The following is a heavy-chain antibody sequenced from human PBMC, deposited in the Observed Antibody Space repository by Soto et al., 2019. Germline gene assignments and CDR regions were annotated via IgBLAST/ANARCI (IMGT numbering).Heavy chain of an antibody. CDR3: ARDYYDILTGYYPTIPDAFDI. CDR1: GYTFTSYG. CDR2: ISAYNGNT. D-gene: IGHD3-9*01. V-gene: IGHV1-18*01. J-gene: IGHJ3*02. Sequence: GASVKVSCKASGYTFTSYGISWVRQAPGQGLESMGWISAYNGNTNYAQKLQGRVTMTTDTSTSTAYMELRSLRSDDTAVYYCARDYYDILTGYYPTIPDAFDIWGQGTMVTVSS.